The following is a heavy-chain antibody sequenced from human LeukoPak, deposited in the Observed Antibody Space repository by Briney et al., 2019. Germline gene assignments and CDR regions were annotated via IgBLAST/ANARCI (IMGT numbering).Heavy chain of an antibody. CDR1: GFTFGDYA. Sequence: GGSLRLSCTASGFTFGDYAMSWVRQAPGKGLEWVAVIWYDGSNKYYADSVKGRFTISRDNSKNTLYLQMNSLRAEDTAVYYCARDLKPLWSDPWDYYYGMDVWGQGTTVTVSS. CDR3: ARDLKPLWSDPWDYYYGMDV. J-gene: IGHJ6*02. V-gene: IGHV3-33*01. CDR2: IWYDGSNK. D-gene: IGHD5-18*01.